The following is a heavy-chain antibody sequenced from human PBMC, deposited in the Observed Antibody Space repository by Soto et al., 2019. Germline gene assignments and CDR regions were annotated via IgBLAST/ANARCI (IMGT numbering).Heavy chain of an antibody. CDR2: ISAYNGNT. Sequence: ASVKVSCKASGYRFTSYGIIWVRQAPGQGLEWMGWISAYNGNTKYAQKFQGRVTMTTDTSTSTAYMELRSLRSDDTAVYYCARPYDSSNSPRFDYWGQGTLGTVS. J-gene: IGHJ4*02. CDR3: ARPYDSSNSPRFDY. V-gene: IGHV1-18*01. D-gene: IGHD3-22*01. CDR1: GYRFTSYG.